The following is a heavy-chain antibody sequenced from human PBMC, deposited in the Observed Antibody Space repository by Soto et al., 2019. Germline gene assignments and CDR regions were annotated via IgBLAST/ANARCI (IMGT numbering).Heavy chain of an antibody. D-gene: IGHD3-10*01. CDR2: IYWDDDK. CDR1: GFSLSTTGVG. CDR3: AHGISMVRGVVVFDY. V-gene: IGHV2-5*02. J-gene: IGHJ4*02. Sequence: SGPTLVNPTQTLMLTCTFSGFSLSTTGVGVGWIRQPPGKALEFLGFIYWDDDKRYSPSLKSRLTITKDTSKNQVVLTMPTMDPVDTATYYCAHGISMVRGVVVFDYWGQGTLVTVSS.